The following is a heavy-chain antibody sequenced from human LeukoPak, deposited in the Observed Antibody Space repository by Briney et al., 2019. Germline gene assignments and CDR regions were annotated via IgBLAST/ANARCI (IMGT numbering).Heavy chain of an antibody. Sequence: GTLRLSCAASGFTFSSYGMSWVRQAPGKGLEWIGEINHSGSTNYNPSLKSRVTISVDTSTNQFSLHLISVTRDDTALYYCVRDEAPMGCDYWGQGTRVTVSS. CDR3: VRDEAPMGCDY. V-gene: IGHV4-34*01. CDR1: GFTFSSYG. CDR2: INHSGST. J-gene: IGHJ4*02.